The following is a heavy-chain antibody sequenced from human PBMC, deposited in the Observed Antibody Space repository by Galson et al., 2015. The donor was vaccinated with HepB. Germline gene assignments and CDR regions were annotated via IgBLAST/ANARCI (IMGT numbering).Heavy chain of an antibody. CDR2: IIPIFGTA. Sequence: SVKVSCKASGGTFSSYAISWVRQAPGQGLEWMGGIIPIFGTANYAQKFQGRVTITANESTSTAYMELSSLRSEDSAVYYCARDRAVAGSCSTFDYWGQGTLVTVSS. CDR3: ARDRAVAGSCSTFDY. D-gene: IGHD6-19*01. V-gene: IGHV1-69*13. J-gene: IGHJ4*02. CDR1: GGTFSSYA.